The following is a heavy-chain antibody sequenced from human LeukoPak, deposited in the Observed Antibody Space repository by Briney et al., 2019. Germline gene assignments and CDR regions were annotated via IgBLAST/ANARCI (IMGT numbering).Heavy chain of an antibody. CDR3: ARRGYHDYSGFDY. CDR2: ISGSSDDI. J-gene: IGHJ4*02. V-gene: IGHV3-21*06. D-gene: IGHD1-26*01. CDR1: EFTFSSYS. Sequence: GGSLRLSCAGSEFTFSSYSMHWVRQALGKGLEWVSSISGSSDDIYYADSVKGRFTVSRDNSKNSLYLQMKRLRAEDTALYYCARRGYHDYSGFDYWGQGTLVTVSS.